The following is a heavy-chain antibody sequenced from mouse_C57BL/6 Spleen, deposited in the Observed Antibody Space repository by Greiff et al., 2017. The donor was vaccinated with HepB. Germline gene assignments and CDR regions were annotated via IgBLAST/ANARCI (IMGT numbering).Heavy chain of an antibody. Sequence: DVQLVESGGGLVQPGGSLSLSCAASGFTFTDYYMSWVRQPPGKALEWLGFIRNKANGYTTEYSASVKGRFTISRDNSTSILYLQMNALRAEDSATYYCARYRNRSYDYDDYFDYWGQGTTLTVSS. CDR3: ARYRNRSYDYDDYFDY. CDR2: IRNKANGYTT. CDR1: GFTFTDYY. D-gene: IGHD2-4*01. V-gene: IGHV7-3*01. J-gene: IGHJ2*01.